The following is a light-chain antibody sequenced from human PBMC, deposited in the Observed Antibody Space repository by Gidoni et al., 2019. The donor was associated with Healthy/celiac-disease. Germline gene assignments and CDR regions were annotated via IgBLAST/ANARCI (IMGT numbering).Light chain of an antibody. CDR2: DAS. CDR3: QQRSNWPTKT. J-gene: IGKJ1*01. Sequence: EIVLTQSPATLSLSPGERATLACRASQSVSSYLAWYQQTPGQAPRLLIYDASNRDTGIPGRVSGSGSGTDCTLTISSLEPEDFAVYYCQQRSNWPTKTFGQGTKVEIK. CDR1: QSVSSY. V-gene: IGKV3-11*01.